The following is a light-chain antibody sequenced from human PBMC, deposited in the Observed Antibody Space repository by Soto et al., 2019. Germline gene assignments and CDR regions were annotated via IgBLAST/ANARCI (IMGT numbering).Light chain of an antibody. CDR3: QQYGDSPWT. Sequence: EVVLTQSPGTLSLSPGERATLSCRASQSISSNSLAWYQQTPGQAPRLLIYNTSYRATGIPDRFSGSGFGTDFTLTICRLEPEDFAFYYCQQYGDSPWTFGQGTKVEIK. V-gene: IGKV3-20*01. CDR1: QSISSNS. J-gene: IGKJ1*01. CDR2: NTS.